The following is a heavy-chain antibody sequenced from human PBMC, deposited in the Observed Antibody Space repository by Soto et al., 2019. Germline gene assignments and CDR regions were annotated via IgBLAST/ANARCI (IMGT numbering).Heavy chain of an antibody. CDR3: ARAYGSGSYNYYYGMDV. D-gene: IGHD3-10*01. J-gene: IGHJ6*02. CDR1: GFSLSNARMG. Sequence: QVTLKESGPVLVKPTETLTLTCTVSGFSLSNARMGVSWIRQPPGKALEWLAHIFSNDEKSYSTSLKSRLTISKDTSKSQVVLTMTNMDPVDTATYYYARAYGSGSYNYYYGMDVWGQGTTVTVSS. CDR2: IFSNDEK. V-gene: IGHV2-26*01.